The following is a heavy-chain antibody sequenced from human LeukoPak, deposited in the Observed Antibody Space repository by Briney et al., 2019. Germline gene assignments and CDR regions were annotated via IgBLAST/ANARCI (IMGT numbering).Heavy chain of an antibody. CDR2: ITGSGGST. Sequence: GGSLRLSCSASGVSFSRHAMSWVRQAPGKGLEWVSGITGSGGSTYYAESVKGRFSVSRDNSKNTLYLQMNSLTPEDTAVYYCAREKSGLAVDWGQGTLVTVSS. J-gene: IGHJ4*02. D-gene: IGHD6-19*01. CDR3: AREKSGLAVD. CDR1: GVSFSRHA. V-gene: IGHV3-23*01.